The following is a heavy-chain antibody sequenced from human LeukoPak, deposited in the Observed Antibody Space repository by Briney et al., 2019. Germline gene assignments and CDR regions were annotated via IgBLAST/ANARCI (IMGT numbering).Heavy chain of an antibody. CDR2: NHYSEST. V-gene: IGHV4-31*03. Sequence: SETLSLTCTVSGGSISSGGYYWSWIRQHPGKGLEWIGNNHYSESTKYNPSLKSRITFSLDTSKNQFSLKLSSVTAADTAVYFCARGNAAGRPGVVFDIWGQGTMVTVSS. D-gene: IGHD6-6*01. J-gene: IGHJ3*02. CDR1: GGSISSGGYY. CDR3: ARGNAAGRPGVVFDI.